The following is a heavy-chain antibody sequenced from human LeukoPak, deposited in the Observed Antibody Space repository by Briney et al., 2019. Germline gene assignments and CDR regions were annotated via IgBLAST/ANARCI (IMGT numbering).Heavy chain of an antibody. CDR1: GFTFSSYW. Sequence: GGSLRLSCAAAGFTFSSYWMHWVRQAPGKGLVWVSRINPDGSTTTYADSVKGRFTISRDNAKNSLYLQMNSLRAEDTAVYYCVTTWGAHYWYFDLWGRGALVTVSS. CDR2: INPDGSTT. J-gene: IGHJ2*01. D-gene: IGHD1-26*01. CDR3: VTTWGAHYWYFDL. V-gene: IGHV3-74*01.